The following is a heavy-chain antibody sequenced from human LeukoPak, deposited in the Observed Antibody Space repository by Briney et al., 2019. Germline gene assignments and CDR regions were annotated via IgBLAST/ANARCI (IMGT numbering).Heavy chain of an antibody. V-gene: IGHV4-4*07. D-gene: IGHD3-22*01. CDR2: ISTSGST. J-gene: IGHJ4*02. CDR3: ARVRYSDSSVLTRKRSYYFDY. CDR1: GGSISSYY. Sequence: SETLSLTCTVSGGSISSYYWSWMRQPAGKGLESIGHISTSGSTNYNPSLKSRVTMSVDTSKNQFSLKLSSVTAADTAVYYCARVRYSDSSVLTRKRSYYFDYWGQGTLVTVSS.